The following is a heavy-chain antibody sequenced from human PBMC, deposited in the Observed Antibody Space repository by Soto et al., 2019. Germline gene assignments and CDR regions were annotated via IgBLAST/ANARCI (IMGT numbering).Heavy chain of an antibody. V-gene: IGHV3-23*01. J-gene: IGHJ4*02. CDR3: AKEGPIGYFDY. CDR2: ISGSGGST. Sequence: GSLRLACAASGXTLSSYSMSWVRQAPGKGLEWVSAISGSGGSTYYADSVKGRFTISRDNYKNTLYLKMNSLRAEHTAVYYCAKEGPIGYFDYWGQGNLLTVS. CDR1: GXTLSSYS. D-gene: IGHD3-16*01.